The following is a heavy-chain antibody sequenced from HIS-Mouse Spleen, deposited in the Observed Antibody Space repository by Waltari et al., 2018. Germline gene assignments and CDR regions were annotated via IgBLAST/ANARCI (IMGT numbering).Heavy chain of an antibody. CDR1: GFTFSSYW. V-gene: IGHV3-7*01. J-gene: IGHJ3*02. D-gene: IGHD7-27*01. CDR2: IKQDGSEK. CDR3: ARDSDWGDAFDI. Sequence: AASGFTFSSYWLSWVRQAPGKGLEWVANIKQDGSEKYYVDSVKGRFTISRDNAKNSLYLQMNSLRAEDTAVYYCARDSDWGDAFDIWGQGTMVTVSS.